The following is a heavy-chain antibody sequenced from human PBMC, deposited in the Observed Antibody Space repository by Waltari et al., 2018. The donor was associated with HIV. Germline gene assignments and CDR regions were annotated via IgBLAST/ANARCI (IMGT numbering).Heavy chain of an antibody. J-gene: IGHJ5*02. D-gene: IGHD2-15*01. CDR2: IDTSGKS. CDR1: RGSSSSYF. CDR3: ARVYQYCSGGSCFSGWFDP. V-gene: IGHV4-4*07. Sequence: QVQLQESGPGRVKSSATLSLTCTVSRGSSSSYFWRWIRPPAGTGLEWIGRIDTSGKSIYNPSLNGRVTMSVDTSRNQISLRLRSVIAADTAVYYCARVYQYCSGGSCFSGWFDPWGQGTQVTVSS.